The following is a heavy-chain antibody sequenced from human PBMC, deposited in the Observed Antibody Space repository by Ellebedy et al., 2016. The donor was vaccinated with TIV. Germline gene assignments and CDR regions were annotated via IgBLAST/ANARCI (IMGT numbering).Heavy chain of an antibody. J-gene: IGHJ4*02. CDR3: ARGDNYYYDSSGYYYNY. V-gene: IGHV1-46*01. CDR1: GYTFTSYG. Sequence: ASVKVSCKASGYTFTSYGISWVRQAPGQGLEWMGIINPTSGSSNYAQKFQGRVTMTRDTSTSTVYMVLSSLRSEDTAVYYCARGDNYYYDSSGYYYNYWGQGTLVTVSS. CDR2: INPTSGSS. D-gene: IGHD3-22*01.